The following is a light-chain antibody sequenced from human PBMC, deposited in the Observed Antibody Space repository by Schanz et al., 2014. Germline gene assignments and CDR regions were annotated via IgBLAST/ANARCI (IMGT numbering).Light chain of an antibody. CDR1: SSDVGGYNY. V-gene: IGLV2-14*01. Sequence: QSALTQPPSASGSPGQSITISCTGTSSDVGGYNYVSWYQQHPGKVPKLMIYDDIKRPSGVSIRFSGSTSGNTASLTISGLQAEDEADYYCCLYTPMSVIFGGGTKLTVL. CDR3: CLYTPMSVI. J-gene: IGLJ2*01. CDR2: DDI.